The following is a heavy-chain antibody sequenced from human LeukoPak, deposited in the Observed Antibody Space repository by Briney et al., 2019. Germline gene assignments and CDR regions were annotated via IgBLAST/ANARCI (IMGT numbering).Heavy chain of an antibody. CDR2: IWYDGNNK. J-gene: IGHJ4*02. V-gene: IGHV3-33*01. Sequence: PGGSLRLSCAASGFTFSSYGMHWVRQAPGKGLERVAAIWYDGNNKYYADSVKGRFTISRDNSKNTLYLQMNSLKTEDTAVYYCTTVPYYYDNSGYYHGVFDYWGQGTLVTVSS. D-gene: IGHD3-22*01. CDR3: TTVPYYYDNSGYYHGVFDY. CDR1: GFTFSSYG.